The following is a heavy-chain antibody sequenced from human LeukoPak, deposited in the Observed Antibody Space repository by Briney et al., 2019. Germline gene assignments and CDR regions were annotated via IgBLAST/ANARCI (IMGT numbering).Heavy chain of an antibody. CDR1: GFTFSSYG. J-gene: IGHJ4*02. Sequence: PGGSLRLSCAASGFTFSSYGMHWVRQAPGKGLEWVAVISYDGSNKYYADSVKGRFTISRDNSKNTLYLQMNSLRAEDTAVYYCAKGDYYYDSSGYFEYFDYWGQGTLVTVSS. V-gene: IGHV3-30*12. CDR3: AKGDYYYDSSGYFEYFDY. D-gene: IGHD3-22*01. CDR2: ISYDGSNK.